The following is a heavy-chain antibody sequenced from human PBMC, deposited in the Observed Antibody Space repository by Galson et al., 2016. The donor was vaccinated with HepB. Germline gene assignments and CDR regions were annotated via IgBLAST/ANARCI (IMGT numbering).Heavy chain of an antibody. CDR3: VQGSTAPAV. V-gene: IGHV3-23*01. Sequence: SLRLSCAASGFTFNNYGMTWVRQAPGKGLEVVSSISRSGDSTDYADSVKGRFTISRDNSKNILYLQMNSLRAEDTALYYCVQGSTAPAVWGKGTPVTVS. CDR2: ISRSGDST. CDR1: GFTFNNYG. D-gene: IGHD2-2*01. J-gene: IGHJ6*03.